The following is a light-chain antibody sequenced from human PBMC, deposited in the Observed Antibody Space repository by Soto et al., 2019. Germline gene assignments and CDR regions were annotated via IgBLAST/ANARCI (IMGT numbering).Light chain of an antibody. V-gene: IGLV2-14*01. Sequence: QSALTQPASVSGSPGQSITISCTGTSSDVGGYKYVSWYQQHPGKAPKLMIYEVSNRPSGISNRFSASKSGNTASLTISGLQAEDEADYFCSAYTRSTTLVFGGATKLTVL. CDR1: SSDVGGYKY. J-gene: IGLJ2*01. CDR2: EVS. CDR3: SAYTRSTTLV.